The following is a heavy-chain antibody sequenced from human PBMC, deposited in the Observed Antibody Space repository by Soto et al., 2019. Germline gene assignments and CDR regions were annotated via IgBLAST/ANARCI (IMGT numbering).Heavy chain of an antibody. J-gene: IGHJ3*02. D-gene: IGHD6-6*01. Sequence: ASVKVSCKASGGTFSSYTISWVRQAPGQGLEWMGRIIPILGIANYAQKFQGRVTITADKSTSTAYMELSSLRSEDTAVYYCARLSLVGGFEYSSSVRAFDIWGQGTMVTVSS. V-gene: IGHV1-69*02. CDR2: IIPILGIA. CDR1: GGTFSSYT. CDR3: ARLSLVGGFEYSSSVRAFDI.